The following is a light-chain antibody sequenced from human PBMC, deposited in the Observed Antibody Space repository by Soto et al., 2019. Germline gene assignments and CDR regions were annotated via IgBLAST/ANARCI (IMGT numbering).Light chain of an antibody. V-gene: IGLV2-11*01. CDR2: DVN. J-gene: IGLJ2*01. CDR1: SSDVGGYNY. Sequence: QSVLTQPRSVSGSPGQSVTISCPGTSSDVGGYNYVSWYKHHPGKAPKLIIFDVNKRPSGVPDRFSGSKSVNTASLTISGLQADDEADYSCCSDAGSDTLVFGEGTNLTVL. CDR3: CSDAGSDTLV.